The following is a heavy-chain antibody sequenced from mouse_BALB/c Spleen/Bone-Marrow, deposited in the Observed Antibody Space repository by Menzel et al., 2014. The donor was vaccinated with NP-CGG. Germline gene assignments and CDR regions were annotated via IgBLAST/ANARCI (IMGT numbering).Heavy chain of an antibody. CDR1: GYIFSPYW. CDR2: ILPGSGNT. CDR3: SRRAHYFGSGLDY. D-gene: IGHD1-1*01. V-gene: IGHV1-9*01. Sequence: QVQLQQPGAELMKPGASVTISCKATGYIFSPYWIEWIKQRPGHGLEWIGEILPGSGNTNYNEKFRDKATFTAETSSNIAYMQLSSLTSEDSTVYYCSRRAHYFGSGLDYWGQGTTLTVSS. J-gene: IGHJ2*01.